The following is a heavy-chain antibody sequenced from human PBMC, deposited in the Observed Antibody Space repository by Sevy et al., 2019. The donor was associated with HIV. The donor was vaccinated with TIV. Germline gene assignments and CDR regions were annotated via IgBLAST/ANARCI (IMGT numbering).Heavy chain of an antibody. CDR3: AREAGYYGSGSYYSHWFDP. CDR2: IYYSGST. Sequence: SETLSLTCTVSGGSISSYCWSWIRQPPGKGLEWIGYIYYSGSTNYNPSLKSRVTISVDTSKNQFSLKLSSVTAADTAVYYCAREAGYYGSGSYYSHWFDPWGQGTLVTVSS. J-gene: IGHJ5*02. CDR1: GGSISSYC. D-gene: IGHD3-10*01. V-gene: IGHV4-59*01.